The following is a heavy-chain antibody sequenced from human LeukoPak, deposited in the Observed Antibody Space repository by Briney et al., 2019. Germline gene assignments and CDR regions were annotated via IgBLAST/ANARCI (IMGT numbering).Heavy chain of an antibody. CDR3: ARGHGSGYTNWFDP. CDR1: GYTFTSYS. Sequence: ASVKVSCKASGYTFTSYSLHWVRQAPGQGLEWMGIINPSGNSAGYAQKFQGRVTMTRDMSASTVYMELSSLGFEDTAVYYCARGHGSGYTNWFDPWGQGTLVTVSS. V-gene: IGHV1-46*01. CDR2: INPSGNSA. J-gene: IGHJ5*02. D-gene: IGHD3-10*01.